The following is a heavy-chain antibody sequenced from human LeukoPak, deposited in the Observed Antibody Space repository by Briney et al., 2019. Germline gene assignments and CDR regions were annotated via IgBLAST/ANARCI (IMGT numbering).Heavy chain of an antibody. D-gene: IGHD6-13*01. CDR3: ARDPRVAAAPDY. V-gene: IGHV3-48*03. CDR1: GFTFSSYE. CDR2: ISSSGSTI. Sequence: SGGSLRLSCAASGFTFSSYEMNWVRQAPGRGLEWVSYISSSGSTIYYADSVKGRFTISRDNAKNSLYLQMNSLRAEDTAVYYCARDPRVAAAPDYWGQGTLVTVSS. J-gene: IGHJ4*02.